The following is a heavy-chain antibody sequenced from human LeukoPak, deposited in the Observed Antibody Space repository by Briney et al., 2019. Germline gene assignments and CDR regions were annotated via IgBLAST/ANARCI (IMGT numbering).Heavy chain of an antibody. D-gene: IGHD4-17*01. Sequence: GGSLRLSCAASGFTFSSYSMNWVRQAPGKGLEWVSSISSSSSYIYYADSVKGRFTISRDNAKNSLYLQMNSLRAEDTAVCYCAKGGRNTVTPFDYWGQGTLVTVSS. CDR3: AKGGRNTVTPFDY. CDR1: GFTFSSYS. V-gene: IGHV3-21*01. J-gene: IGHJ4*02. CDR2: ISSSSSYI.